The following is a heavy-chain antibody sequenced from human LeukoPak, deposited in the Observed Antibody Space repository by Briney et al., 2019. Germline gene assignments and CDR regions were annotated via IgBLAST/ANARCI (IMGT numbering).Heavy chain of an antibody. Sequence: PSETLSLTCTVSGGSISSSSDYWGWIRQPPGKGLEWIGSIYYSGSTYYNPSLKSRVTISVDTSKNQFSLKLSSVTAADTAVYYCARHGSIVVVTAILGLDYWGQGTLVTVSS. V-gene: IGHV4-39*01. CDR2: IYYSGST. D-gene: IGHD2-21*02. CDR1: GGSISSSSDY. J-gene: IGHJ4*02. CDR3: ARHGSIVVVTAILGLDY.